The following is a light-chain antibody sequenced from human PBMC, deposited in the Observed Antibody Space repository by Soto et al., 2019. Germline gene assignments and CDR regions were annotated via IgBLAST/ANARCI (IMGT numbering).Light chain of an antibody. Sequence: DIQMTQSPATLSASVGDRVSISCRASQSIGVSLAWYQQKPGTAPKLLIDDGFTVDFGVPSRFSGTGSGTEFTLTISSLQPEDFATYYCQHYDCFSRSFGQGTKLEVK. V-gene: IGKV1-5*01. CDR3: QHYDCFSRS. CDR1: QSIGVS. CDR2: DGF. J-gene: IGKJ1*01.